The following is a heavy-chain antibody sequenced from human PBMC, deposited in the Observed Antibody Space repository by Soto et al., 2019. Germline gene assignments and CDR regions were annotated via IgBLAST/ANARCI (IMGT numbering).Heavy chain of an antibody. CDR1: GFTFSSYA. CDR2: IGGSGGYT. Sequence: GGSLRLSCAASGFTFSSYAMSWVRLAPGKGLEWVSSIGGSGGYTYYGDSVKGRFTISRDNSRNTLYLQMSSLRAEDTAIYYCAKDRLENTIGYFDYWGQGALVTVSS. D-gene: IGHD3-16*01. J-gene: IGHJ4*02. V-gene: IGHV3-23*01. CDR3: AKDRLENTIGYFDY.